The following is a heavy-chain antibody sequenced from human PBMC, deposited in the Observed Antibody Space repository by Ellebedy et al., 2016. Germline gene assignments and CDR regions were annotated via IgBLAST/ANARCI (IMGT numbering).Heavy chain of an antibody. V-gene: IGHV3-11*04. CDR3: ARVSNSDSFDI. Sequence: GGSLRLSXAASGFTFSDYYMSWIRQAPGKGLEWVSYISSSGSTIYYADSVKGRFTISRDNAKNSLYLQMNSLRAEDTAVYYCARVSNSDSFDIWGQGTMVTVSS. D-gene: IGHD5-18*01. CDR1: GFTFSDYY. CDR2: ISSSGSTI. J-gene: IGHJ3*02.